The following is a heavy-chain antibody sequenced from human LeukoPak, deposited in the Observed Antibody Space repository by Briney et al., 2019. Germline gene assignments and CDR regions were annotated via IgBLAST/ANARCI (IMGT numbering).Heavy chain of an antibody. CDR3: ARDGASLDWYKTQNWYFDL. Sequence: GGSLRLSCAASGFTFSSYWMSWVRQAPGKGLEWVANIKQGGSEKYYVDSVKGRFTISRDNAKNSLYLQMNSLRAEDTAVYYCARDGASLDWYKTQNWYFDLWGRSTLVTVSS. CDR1: GFTFSSYW. D-gene: IGHD3/OR15-3a*01. J-gene: IGHJ2*01. V-gene: IGHV3-7*01. CDR2: IKQGGSEK.